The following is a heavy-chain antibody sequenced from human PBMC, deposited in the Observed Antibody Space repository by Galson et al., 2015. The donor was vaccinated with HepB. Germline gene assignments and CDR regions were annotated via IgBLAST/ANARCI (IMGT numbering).Heavy chain of an antibody. CDR2: TYYRSRWYY. Sequence: CAISGDSVSSNRASWNWIRQSPSRGLEWLGRTYYRSRWYYDYAISVKSRMTINPDTSENQFSLHLNSVTPEDTAVYYCARAPDYDTSGYYRELYYFHYWGQGTLVTVSS. CDR1: GDSVSSNRAS. V-gene: IGHV6-1*01. J-gene: IGHJ4*02. CDR3: ARAPDYDTSGYYRELYYFHY. D-gene: IGHD3-22*01.